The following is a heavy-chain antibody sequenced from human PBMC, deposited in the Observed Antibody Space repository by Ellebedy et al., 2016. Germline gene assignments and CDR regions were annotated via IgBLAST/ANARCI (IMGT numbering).Heavy chain of an antibody. V-gene: IGHV3-7*04. CDR1: GFSFSTLW. J-gene: IGHJ4*02. Sequence: GGSLRLSCAASGFSFSTLWMSWVRQAPGKGLEWVGNINQDGSEKNYVDSVKGRFTMSRDNAKNSLYLQMNSVRAEDTAVYYCARENWTNDYWGQGTLVTVSS. CDR2: INQDGSEK. CDR3: ARENWTNDY. D-gene: IGHD1/OR15-1a*01.